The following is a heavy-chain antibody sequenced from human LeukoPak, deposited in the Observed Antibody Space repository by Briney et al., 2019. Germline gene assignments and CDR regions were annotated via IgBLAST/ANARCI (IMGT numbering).Heavy chain of an antibody. CDR3: ARGGALLWFGDPGGYYYGMDV. D-gene: IGHD3-10*01. CDR2: INPNSGGT. Sequence: GASVKVSCKASGYTFTSCYMHWVRQAPGQGLEWMGRINPNSGGTNYAQKFQGRVTMTRDTSISTAYMELSRLRSDDTAVYYCARGGALLWFGDPGGYYYGMDVWGQGTTVTVSS. CDR1: GYTFTSCY. J-gene: IGHJ6*02. V-gene: IGHV1-2*06.